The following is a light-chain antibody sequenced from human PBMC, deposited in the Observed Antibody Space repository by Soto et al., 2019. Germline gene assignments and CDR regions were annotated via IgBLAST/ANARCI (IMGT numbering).Light chain of an antibody. V-gene: IGLV1-47*01. CDR3: VAWDDSLSGQI. Sequence: QAVVTQPPSASGTPGQRVTISCSGSSSNIGSNYVFWYHQLPGTAPKLLIYRNNQRPSGVPERFSGSKSGTSASLAISGLRSEDEADYYCVAWDDSLSGQIFGGGTKLTVL. CDR2: RNN. CDR1: SSNIGSNY. J-gene: IGLJ2*01.